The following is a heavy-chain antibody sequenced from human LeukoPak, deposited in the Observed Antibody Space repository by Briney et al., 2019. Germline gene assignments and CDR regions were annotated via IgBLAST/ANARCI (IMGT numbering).Heavy chain of an antibody. V-gene: IGHV4-39*01. CDR2: IYYSGST. J-gene: IGHJ4*02. CDR1: GGSISSSSYY. Sequence: SETLSLTCTVSGGSISSSSYYWGWIRQPPGKGLEWIGSIYYSGSTYYNPSLKSRVTISVDTSKNQFSLNLSSVTAADTAVYYCATALAAAPDYWGQGTQVTVSS. D-gene: IGHD6-13*01. CDR3: ATALAAAPDY.